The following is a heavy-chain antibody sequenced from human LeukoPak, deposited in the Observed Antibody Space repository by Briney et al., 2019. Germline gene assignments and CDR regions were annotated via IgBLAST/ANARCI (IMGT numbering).Heavy chain of an antibody. J-gene: IGHJ4*02. CDR3: TSPAAAGTGTTTPDY. CDR1: GFTFGDYA. Sequence: GGSLRLSCTASGFTFGDYAMSWFRQAPGKGLEWVGFIRSKAYGGTTEYAASVKGRFTISRDDSKSIAYLQMNSLKTEDTAVYYCTSPAAAGTGTTTPDYWGQGTLVTVSS. D-gene: IGHD6-13*01. V-gene: IGHV3-49*03. CDR2: IRSKAYGGTT.